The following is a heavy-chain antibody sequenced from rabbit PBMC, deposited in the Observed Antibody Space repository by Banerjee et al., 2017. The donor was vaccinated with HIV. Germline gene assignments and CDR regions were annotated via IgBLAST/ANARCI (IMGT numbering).Heavy chain of an antibody. V-gene: IGHV1S40*01. Sequence: QSLEESGGDLVKPGASLTLTCTASGFSFSSGYDMCWVRQAPGKGLEWIGCIYTGHDGSYYASWAKGRFTISRTSSTTVTLQMTSLTAADTATYFCARSPAYGSYTAYYWFNLWGQGTLVTVS. CDR2: IYTGHDGS. D-gene: IGHD5-1*01. CDR1: GFSFSSGYD. CDR3: ARSPAYGSYTAYYWFNL. J-gene: IGHJ4*01.